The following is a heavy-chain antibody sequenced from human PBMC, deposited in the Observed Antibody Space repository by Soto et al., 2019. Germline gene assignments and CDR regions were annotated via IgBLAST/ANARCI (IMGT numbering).Heavy chain of an antibody. CDR1: GYTFTNYE. J-gene: IGHJ4*02. V-gene: IGHV1-8*01. Sequence: AAVKVSCKASGYTFTNYEINWVRQATGQGLEWMGWMNPNSGNTGYAQKFQGRVTMTRNTSISTAYMELSSLRSEDTAVYYCAGGQPEDFDFWGGSRYWGQGTLVTVS. CDR2: MNPNSGNT. D-gene: IGHD3-3*01. CDR3: AGGQPEDFDFWGGSRY.